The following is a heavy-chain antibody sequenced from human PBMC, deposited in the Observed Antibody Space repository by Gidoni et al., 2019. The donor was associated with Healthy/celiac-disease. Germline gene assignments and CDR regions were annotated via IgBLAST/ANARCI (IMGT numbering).Heavy chain of an antibody. CDR1: GYSFTSYW. Sequence: VQLVHSGAEVQTPAASLQISCKGSGYSFTSYWIGWVRQMPGKGLEWMGVIYPGDSDTRYSPSFQGQVTISADKSISTAYLQWSSLKAADTAMYYCARQSRIAAAGNYFDYWGQGTLVTVSS. CDR2: IYPGDSDT. D-gene: IGHD6-13*01. V-gene: IGHV5-51*01. CDR3: ARQSRIAAAGNYFDY. J-gene: IGHJ4*02.